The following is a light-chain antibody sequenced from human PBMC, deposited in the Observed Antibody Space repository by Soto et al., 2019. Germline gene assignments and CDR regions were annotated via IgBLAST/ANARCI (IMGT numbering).Light chain of an antibody. CDR3: CSYAGTYPWI. J-gene: IGLJ2*01. CDR1: SSNVGSYNY. Sequence: QSVLTQPRSVSGSPGQSVTISCTGTSSNVGSYNYVSWYQQHPDQVPELIIYDVTKRPSGVPDRFSGTKSGNTASPTISGLQVDDEADYYRCSYAGTYPWIFGGGTQLTVL. V-gene: IGLV2-11*01. CDR2: DVT.